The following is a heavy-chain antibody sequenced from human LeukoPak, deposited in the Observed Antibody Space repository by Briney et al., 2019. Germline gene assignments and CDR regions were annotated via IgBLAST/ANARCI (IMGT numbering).Heavy chain of an antibody. D-gene: IGHD5-24*01. Sequence: GESLRLSCAASGFTFSSYDMHWVRQATGKGLEWVSAIGTAGDTYYPGSVKGRFAISRENAKNSLYLQMNSLRAGDTAVYYCARGGSQMEVDYWGQGTLVTVSS. V-gene: IGHV3-13*01. CDR3: ARGGSQMEVDY. J-gene: IGHJ4*02. CDR2: IGTAGDT. CDR1: GFTFSSYD.